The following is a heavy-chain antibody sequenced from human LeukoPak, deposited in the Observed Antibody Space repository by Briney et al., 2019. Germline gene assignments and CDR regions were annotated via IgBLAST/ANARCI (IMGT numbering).Heavy chain of an antibody. V-gene: IGHV4-34*01. Sequence: PSETLSLTCAVYGGSFSGYYWSWIRQPPGKGLEWIGEINHSGSTNYNPSLKSRVTISVDMSKNQFSLKLSSVTAADTAVYYCAGTTVTTVGDAFDIWGQGTMVTVSS. D-gene: IGHD4-17*01. CDR3: AGTTVTTVGDAFDI. CDR1: GGSFSGYY. J-gene: IGHJ3*02. CDR2: INHSGST.